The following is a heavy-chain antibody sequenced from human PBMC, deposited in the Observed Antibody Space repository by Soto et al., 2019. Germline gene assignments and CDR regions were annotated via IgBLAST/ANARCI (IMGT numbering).Heavy chain of an antibody. CDR3: ASDVGRHSGGIDY. CDR2: IIPIFGTA. D-gene: IGHD1-26*01. J-gene: IGHJ4*02. CDR1: GGTFSSYS. V-gene: IGHV1-69*01. Sequence: QVQLVQSGAEVKKPGSSVKVSCKASGGTFSSYSINWVRQAPGQGLEWMGEIIPIFGTANYAQKFQGRVTITANESTSTAYMELSSLRSEDTAVYYCASDVGRHSGGIDYWGQGTLVTVSS.